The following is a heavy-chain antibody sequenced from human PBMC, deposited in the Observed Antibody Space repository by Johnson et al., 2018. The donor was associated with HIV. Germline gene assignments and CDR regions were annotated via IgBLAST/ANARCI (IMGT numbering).Heavy chain of an antibody. CDR3: AREYSSLSQGAFDI. J-gene: IGHJ3*02. V-gene: IGHV3-30*04. D-gene: IGHD6-6*01. CDR1: GLTFSRYA. Sequence: QMQLVEPAGRLVQPAGSLTLSRPASGLTFSRYAMPSVTQAPGKRLACVAVISYDGSNKYYAHSVKGRFTISRDNSKNTLYLQMSSLRAEDTAVYYCAREYSSLSQGAFDIWGQGTMVTVSS. CDR2: ISYDGSNK.